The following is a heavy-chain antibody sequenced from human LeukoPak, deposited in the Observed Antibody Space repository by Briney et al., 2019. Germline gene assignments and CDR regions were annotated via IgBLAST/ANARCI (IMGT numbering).Heavy chain of an antibody. CDR2: INHSGST. J-gene: IGHJ4*02. Sequence: MSSETLSLTCAVYGGSFSGYYWSWIRQPPGKGLEWIGEINHSGSTNYNPSLKSRVTISVDTSKNQFSLKLSSVTAADTAVYYCARRPTDTVAGTRGGDYWGQGTLVTVSS. D-gene: IGHD6-19*01. CDR3: ARRPTDTVAGTRGGDY. CDR1: GGSFSGYY. V-gene: IGHV4-34*01.